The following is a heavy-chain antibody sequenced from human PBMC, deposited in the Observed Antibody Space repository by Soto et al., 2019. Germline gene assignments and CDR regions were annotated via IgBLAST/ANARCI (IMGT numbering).Heavy chain of an antibody. CDR2: ISSSSSYI. V-gene: IGHV3-21*01. Sequence: LRLSCAASGFTFCSYSMNWVRQAPGKGLEWVSSISSSSSYIYYADSVKGRFPISRYNAKNSLYLQMNSLRAEDTAVYYYARSFGYSYGPEAFDIWGQGTMVTVSS. CDR3: ARSFGYSYGPEAFDI. CDR1: GFTFCSYS. J-gene: IGHJ3*02. D-gene: IGHD5-18*01.